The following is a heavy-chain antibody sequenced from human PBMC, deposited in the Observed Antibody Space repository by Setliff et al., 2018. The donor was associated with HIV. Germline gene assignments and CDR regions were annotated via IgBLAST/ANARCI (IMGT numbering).Heavy chain of an antibody. CDR1: GYAITSGFY. CDR2: INQDGSEK. D-gene: IGHD4-17*01. Sequence: ETLSLTCAVSGYAITSGFYWGWSRQPPGKGLEWMANINQDGSEKNYVDPVKGRFTISRDNAKNTLFLQMNSLRAEDTAVYYCARGQTSVTLQFDHWGQGTLVTVSS. V-gene: IGHV3-7*01. CDR3: ARGQTSVTLQFDH. J-gene: IGHJ4*02.